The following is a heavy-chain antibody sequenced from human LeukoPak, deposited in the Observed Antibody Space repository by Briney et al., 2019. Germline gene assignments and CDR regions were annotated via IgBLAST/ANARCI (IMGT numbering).Heavy chain of an antibody. CDR3: ARARYSYGYWAYFDY. V-gene: IGHV3-7*01. CDR1: GFTFSSYW. CDR2: INQDGSEK. Sequence: GGSLRPSCAASGFTFSSYWMSWVRQAPGKGLEWVANINQDGSEKYYVYSVKGRFTISRDNAKNSLYLQMNSLRAEDTAVYYCARARYSYGYWAYFDYWGEGTLVTVSS. J-gene: IGHJ4*02. D-gene: IGHD5-18*01.